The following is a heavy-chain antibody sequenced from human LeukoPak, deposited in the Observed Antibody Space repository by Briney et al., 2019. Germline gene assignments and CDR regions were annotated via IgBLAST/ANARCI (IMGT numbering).Heavy chain of an antibody. CDR3: SKDRGTGQCLVNSYYHGRGV. D-gene: IGHD6-19*01. CDR1: GFTFSSYA. V-gene: IGHV3-23*01. Sequence: PGGSLRLSCAASGFTFSSYAMSWVRQAPGKGLEWVSAISGSGGSTYYADSVKGRFTISRDNSKNTPYLQINSLRAQDTAVYYFSKDRGTGQCLVNSYYHGRGVWGQGTTVTVFS. J-gene: IGHJ6*02. CDR2: ISGSGGST.